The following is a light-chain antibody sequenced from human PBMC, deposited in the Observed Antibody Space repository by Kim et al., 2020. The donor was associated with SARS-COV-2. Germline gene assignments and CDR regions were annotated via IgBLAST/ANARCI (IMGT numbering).Light chain of an antibody. CDR3: QTWGTPVV. CDR2: VNRDGSH. Sequence: GPPVKLTSPRGRAHTYHAIAGHQQQPERGPHFLLKVNRDGSHYKGDGIPDRFSGSSSESERYLTISNLQSDDEADYYCQTWGTPVVFGGGTQLTVL. J-gene: IGLJ2*01. CDR1: RAHTYHA. V-gene: IGLV4-69*01.